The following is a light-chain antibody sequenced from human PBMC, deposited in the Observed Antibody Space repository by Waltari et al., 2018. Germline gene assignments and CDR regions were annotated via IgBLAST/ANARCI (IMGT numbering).Light chain of an antibody. CDR2: GTS. CDR1: QSVSSNY. Sequence: EIVLTQSPGTLSLSPGEPASLSCRASQSVSSNYLAWYQHKPGQAPRLLIYGTSNRASDIPDRFSGSGSGTDFTLTITSLEPEDFVVYYCQQYGSSFPYAFGQGTKLEIK. V-gene: IGKV3-20*01. CDR3: QQYGSSFPYA. J-gene: IGKJ2*01.